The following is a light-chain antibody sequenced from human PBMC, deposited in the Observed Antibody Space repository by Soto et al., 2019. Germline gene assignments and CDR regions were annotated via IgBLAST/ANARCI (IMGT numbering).Light chain of an antibody. Sequence: QSVLTQPPSASGTPGQRVTISCSGSGSSIGTNTVNWYRQLPGTAPKLLIYGDNRRPSGVPDRFSGSKSGTSASLAISGLQSEDEADYYCAAWDASLNNVLFGGGTQLTVL. J-gene: IGLJ7*01. CDR3: AAWDASLNNVL. V-gene: IGLV1-44*01. CDR2: GDN. CDR1: GSSIGTNT.